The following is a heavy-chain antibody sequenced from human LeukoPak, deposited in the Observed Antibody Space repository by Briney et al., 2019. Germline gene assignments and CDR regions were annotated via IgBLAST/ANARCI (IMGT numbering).Heavy chain of an antibody. CDR1: GGSISPYY. D-gene: IGHD2-15*01. Sequence: PSETLSLTCTVSGGSISPYYWSWIRQPAGKGLEWIGRIYTGGSTNYNPSLKSRVTMSVDTSKNQFSLKLSSVTAADTAVYYCARGNTLCSGGSCSTNIDYWGQGTLVTVSS. J-gene: IGHJ4*02. CDR3: ARGNTLCSGGSCSTNIDY. CDR2: IYTGGST. V-gene: IGHV4-4*07.